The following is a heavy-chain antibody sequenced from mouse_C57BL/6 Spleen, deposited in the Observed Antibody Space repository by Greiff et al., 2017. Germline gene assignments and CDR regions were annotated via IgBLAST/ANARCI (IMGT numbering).Heavy chain of an antibody. CDR3: ARGVIYDYEEAWFAY. D-gene: IGHD2-4*01. V-gene: IGHV1-80*01. CDR2: IYPGDGDT. CDR1: GYAFSSYW. Sequence: QVQLQQSGAELVKPGASVKISCKASGYAFSSYWMNWVKQRPGKGLEWIGQIYPGDGDTKYNGKFKGKATLTADKSSSTASMPLSSLTSEGSAVYFCARGVIYDYEEAWFAYWGQGTLVTVSA. J-gene: IGHJ3*01.